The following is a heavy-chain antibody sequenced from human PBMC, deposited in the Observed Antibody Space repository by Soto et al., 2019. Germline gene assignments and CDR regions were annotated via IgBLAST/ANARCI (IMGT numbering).Heavy chain of an antibody. CDR1: GFTFSSFA. CDR2: ISYDGSHK. Sequence: QVQLVESGGGVVQPGRSLRLSCAASGFTFSSFAMHWVRQAPGKGLEWVSAISYDGSHKYYAESVKGRFTISRDNSKNTLYLQMNSLRPEDRAVYYCARDRRQQLVPLDYWGQGTLVTVSS. D-gene: IGHD6-13*01. CDR3: ARDRRQQLVPLDY. V-gene: IGHV3-30-3*01. J-gene: IGHJ4*02.